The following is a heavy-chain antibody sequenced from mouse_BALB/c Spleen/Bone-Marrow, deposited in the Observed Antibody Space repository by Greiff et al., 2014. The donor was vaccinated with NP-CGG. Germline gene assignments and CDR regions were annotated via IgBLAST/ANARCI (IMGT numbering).Heavy chain of an antibody. CDR2: INPSSGYT. D-gene: IGHD2-4*01. J-gene: IGHJ2*01. V-gene: IGHV1-4*01. CDR1: GYSFTCYT. Sequence: QVPLPPSGAELARTGASGEMSCKASGYSFTCYTMHWGKQRPGQGLGWIGYINPSSGYTNYNQKFKDKATLTADKSSSTAYMQLSSLTSEDSAVYYCARGWDYEGYFDYWGQGTTLTVSS. CDR3: ARGWDYEGYFDY.